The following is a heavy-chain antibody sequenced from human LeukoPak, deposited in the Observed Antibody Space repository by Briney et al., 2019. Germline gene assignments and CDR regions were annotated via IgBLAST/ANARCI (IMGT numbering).Heavy chain of an antibody. Sequence: RASVKVSCKASGGTFSSYAISWVRQAPGQGLEWMGGIIPIFGTASYAQKFQGRVTITTDESTSTAYMELSSLRSEDTAVYYCARSTRDSSGYHYYYYMDVWGKGTTVTVSS. CDR3: ARSTRDSSGYHYYYYMDV. CDR1: GGTFSSYA. D-gene: IGHD3-22*01. J-gene: IGHJ6*03. V-gene: IGHV1-69*05. CDR2: IIPIFGTA.